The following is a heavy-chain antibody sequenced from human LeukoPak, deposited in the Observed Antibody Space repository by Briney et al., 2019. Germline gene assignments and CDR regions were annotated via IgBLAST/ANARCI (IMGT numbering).Heavy chain of an antibody. CDR2: IGASGATT. D-gene: IGHD6-13*01. CDR3: AKDLEAAAGTIVNDY. CDR1: GLTFNKYA. V-gene: IGHV3-23*01. Sequence: GGSLTLSCAVSGLTFNKYAMNWVRQGPGKGLEWVSGIGASGATTYYADSVKGRFTISRDNSKNTLFLQLKSLRADDTGVYFCAKDLEAAAGTIVNDYWGQGTPVTVSS. J-gene: IGHJ4*02.